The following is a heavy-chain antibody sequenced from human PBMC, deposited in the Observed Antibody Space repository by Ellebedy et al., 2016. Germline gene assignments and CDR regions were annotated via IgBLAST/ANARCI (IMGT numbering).Heavy chain of an antibody. Sequence: ASVKVSCKTSGYTFTIYDINWVRQATGQGLEWIGWMNPKSGNTGYAQKFQGRVTMTRNTSISTAYMELSSLRSEDTAIYYCARRSYCGGDCYPGWFDPWGQGTLVTVSS. V-gene: IGHV1-8*01. D-gene: IGHD2-21*02. CDR2: MNPKSGNT. CDR3: ARRSYCGGDCYPGWFDP. J-gene: IGHJ5*02. CDR1: GYTFTIYD.